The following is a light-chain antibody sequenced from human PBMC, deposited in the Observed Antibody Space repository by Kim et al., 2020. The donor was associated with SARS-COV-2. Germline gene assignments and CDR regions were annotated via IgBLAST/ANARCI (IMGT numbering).Light chain of an antibody. CDR3: MQTLEIPPT. Sequence: PASISCKSSQGLLHGDGKTFLYWYVQKPGQSPQLLIHEVSKRFSGVPDRFTGSGSGTDFTLKISRVEAEDVGVYYCMQTLEIPPTFGQGTKVDIK. J-gene: IGKJ1*01. V-gene: IGKV2D-29*02. CDR2: EVS. CDR1: QGLLHGDGKTF.